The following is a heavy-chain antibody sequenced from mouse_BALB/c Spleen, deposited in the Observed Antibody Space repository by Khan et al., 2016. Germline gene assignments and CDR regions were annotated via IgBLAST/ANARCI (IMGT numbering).Heavy chain of an antibody. CDR3: AGVYDGYSAWFDY. D-gene: IGHD2-3*01. J-gene: IGHJ3*01. CDR1: GYAFTSYY. Sequence: QVQLQQSGPELVKPGASVKMSCKASGYAFTSYYIHWVKQRPGQGLEWIGWNYPGAGMLTSNEKFRGRTTLTADKSSSTAYMLLSSLTSEDAAIYVCAGVYDGYSAWFDYWGQGTLVTVSA. V-gene: IGHV1S56*01. CDR2: NYPGAGML.